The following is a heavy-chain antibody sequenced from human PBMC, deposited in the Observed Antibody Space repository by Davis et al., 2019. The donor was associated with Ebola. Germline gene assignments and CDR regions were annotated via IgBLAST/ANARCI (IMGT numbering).Heavy chain of an antibody. V-gene: IGHV4-59*01. CDR1: GGAISSYY. D-gene: IGHD2-15*01. Sequence: PSETLSLTCTVSGGAISSYYWNWIRQPPGKGLEWIGYIHYIGSTNYNPSLKSRVIMSVDTSKNQFSLELSSVTAADTAVYYCARGYDWFDPWGQGTLVTVSS. CDR2: IHYIGST. J-gene: IGHJ5*02. CDR3: ARGYDWFDP.